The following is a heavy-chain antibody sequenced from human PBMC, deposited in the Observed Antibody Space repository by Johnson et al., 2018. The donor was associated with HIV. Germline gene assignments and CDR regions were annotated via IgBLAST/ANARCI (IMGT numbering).Heavy chain of an antibody. CDR1: GFTFDAYG. CDR2: INWNGGST. CDR3: ARDFVAFGECTAFDI. J-gene: IGHJ3*02. V-gene: IGHV3-20*04. D-gene: IGHD3-10*01. Sequence: VQLVESGGGVVRPGGSLRLSCAASGFTFDAYGMSWVRQAPGKGLEWVSGINWNGGSTGYADSVKGRFPISRDNAKNSLYLQMNSLRAEDTALYYCARDFVAFGECTAFDIWGQGTMVTVSS.